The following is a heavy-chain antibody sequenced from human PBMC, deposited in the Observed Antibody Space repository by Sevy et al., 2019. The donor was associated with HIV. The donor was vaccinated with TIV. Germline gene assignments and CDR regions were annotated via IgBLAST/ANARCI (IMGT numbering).Heavy chain of an antibody. CDR1: GFTFSSYA. J-gene: IGHJ3*02. CDR3: AKDYSGATDAVDI. CDR2: IVASGGST. V-gene: IGHV3-23*01. Sequence: GGSLRLSCAASGFTFSSYAMRGVRQAPGKGLEWVSTIVASGGSTYSADSVKGRFTISRDNSKNTLYLQLNSLRAEDTAVYYCAKDYSGATDAVDIWGQGTMVTVSS. D-gene: IGHD1-26*01.